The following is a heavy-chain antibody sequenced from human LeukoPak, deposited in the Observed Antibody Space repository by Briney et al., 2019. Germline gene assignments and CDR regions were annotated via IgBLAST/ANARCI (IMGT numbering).Heavy chain of an antibody. V-gene: IGHV1-18*04. CDR3: ARDSKTTMTTSGY. D-gene: IGHD4-17*01. CDR1: GYTFSSYY. Sequence: ASVKVSCKASGYTFSSYYMHWVRQAPGQGLEWMGWINPSTGDTHYAQKFQARVTMTTDTSTSTAYMDLRSLRSDDTAVYYCARDSKTTMTTSGYWGQGILVTVSS. J-gene: IGHJ4*02. CDR2: INPSTGDT.